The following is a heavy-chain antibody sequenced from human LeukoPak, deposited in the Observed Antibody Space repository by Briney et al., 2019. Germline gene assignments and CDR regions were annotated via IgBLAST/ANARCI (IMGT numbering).Heavy chain of an antibody. CDR2: IYTSGST. D-gene: IGHD1-26*01. J-gene: IGHJ4*02. Sequence: SETLSLTCTVSGGSISGYYWSWIRQPAGKGLEWIGRIYTSGSTNYNPSLKSRVTMSVDTSKNQFSLKLSSVTAADTAVYYCARAKWELRTYYFDYWGQGTLVTVSS. CDR3: ARAKWELRTYYFDY. V-gene: IGHV4-4*07. CDR1: GGSISGYY.